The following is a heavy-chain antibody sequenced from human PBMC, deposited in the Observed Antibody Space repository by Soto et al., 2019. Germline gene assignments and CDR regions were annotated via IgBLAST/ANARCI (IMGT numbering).Heavy chain of an antibody. D-gene: IGHD6-13*01. Sequence: GGSLRLSCAASGFTFSSYSMNWVRQAPGKGLEWVSSISSSSSYIYYADSVKGRFTISRDNAKNSLYLQMNSLRAEDTAVYYCARDRSKGRYSSSWYSPYDYYYYGMDVWGQGTTVTVSS. V-gene: IGHV3-21*01. CDR3: ARDRSKGRYSSSWYSPYDYYYYGMDV. CDR2: ISSSSSYI. CDR1: GFTFSSYS. J-gene: IGHJ6*02.